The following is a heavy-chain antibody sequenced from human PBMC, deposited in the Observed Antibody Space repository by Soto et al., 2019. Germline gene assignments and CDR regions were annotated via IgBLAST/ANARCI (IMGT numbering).Heavy chain of an antibody. CDR3: ARGSRIVGATSDAFDI. CDR1: GGSISSYY. CDR2: IYYRGST. D-gene: IGHD1-26*01. Sequence: SETLSLTCTVSGGSISSYYWRWIRQPPGQGLEWIGYIYYRGSTNYNPSLKSRVTISVDTSKNQFSLKLSSVTAADTAVYYCARGSRIVGATSDAFDILGQGTMVTGSS. V-gene: IGHV4-59*01. J-gene: IGHJ3*02.